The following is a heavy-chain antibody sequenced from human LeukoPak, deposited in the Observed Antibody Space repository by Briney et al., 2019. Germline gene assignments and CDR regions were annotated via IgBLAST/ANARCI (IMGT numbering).Heavy chain of an antibody. V-gene: IGHV3-30*01. CDR3: ARDPGSRAEWMQYYFDY. CDR2: ISYDGSNK. J-gene: IGHJ4*02. D-gene: IGHD5-18*01. Sequence: GRSLRLSCAASGFTFSSYAMHWVRQAPGKGLEWVAVISYDGSNKYYADSVKGRFTISRDNSKNTLYLQMNSLRAEDTAVYYCARDPGSRAEWMQYYFDYWGQGTLVTVSS. CDR1: GFTFSSYA.